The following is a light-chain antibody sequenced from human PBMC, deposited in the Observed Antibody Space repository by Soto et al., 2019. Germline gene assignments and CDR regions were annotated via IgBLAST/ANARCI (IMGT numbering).Light chain of an antibody. J-gene: IGLJ2*01. V-gene: IGLV2-23*02. CDR1: SSDVGTFYL. CDR2: EDN. CDR3: CSYAGSYTFI. Sequence: QSALTQPASVSGSPGQSITISCTGNSSDVGTFYLVSWYQQHPGKAPLLIIYEDNNRPSGISDRYSGSRSDITASLTISGLQAEDEADYYCCSYAGSYTFIFGGGTKLTVL.